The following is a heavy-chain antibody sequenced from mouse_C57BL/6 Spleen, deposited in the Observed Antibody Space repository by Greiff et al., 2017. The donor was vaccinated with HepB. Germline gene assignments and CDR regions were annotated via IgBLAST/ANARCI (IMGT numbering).Heavy chain of an antibody. J-gene: IGHJ2*01. CDR1: GFTFSSYA. V-gene: IGHV5-4*01. Sequence: EVQRVESGGGLVKPGGSLKLSCAASGFTFSSYAMSWVRQTPEKRLEWVATISDGGSYTYYPDNVKGRFTIARDNAKNKLYLQMSHLKSEDTAMYYCARVSNTRGNYFDYWGQGTTLTVSA. D-gene: IGHD2-5*01. CDR2: ISDGGSYT. CDR3: ARVSNTRGNYFDY.